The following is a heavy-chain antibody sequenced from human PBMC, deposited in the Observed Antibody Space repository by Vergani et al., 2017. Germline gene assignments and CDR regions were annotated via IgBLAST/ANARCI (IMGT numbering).Heavy chain of an antibody. D-gene: IGHD4-11*01. V-gene: IGHV4-59*01. Sequence: QVQLQESGPGLVKPSETLSLTCTVSVGSISSYYWSWIRQPPGKGLEWIGYIYYSGSTNYNPSLKSRVTISVDTSKNQFSLKLSSVTAADTAVYYCARVRTTYYYGMDVWGQGTTVTVSS. CDR1: VGSISSYY. J-gene: IGHJ6*02. CDR3: ARVRTTYYYGMDV. CDR2: IYYSGST.